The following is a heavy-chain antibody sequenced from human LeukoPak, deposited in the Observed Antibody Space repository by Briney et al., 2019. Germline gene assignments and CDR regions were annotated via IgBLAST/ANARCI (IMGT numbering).Heavy chain of an antibody. CDR1: GFTFSSYE. J-gene: IGHJ4*02. CDR3: ARDALFYKGGFDY. CDR2: ISSGSSTI. Sequence: GGSLRLSCTASGFTFSSYEMNWVRQAPGRGLEWVSYISSGSSTIYYADSVKGRFTISRDNAKNSLYLQMNSLRAEDTAVYYCARDALFYKGGFDYWGQGTLVTVSP. D-gene: IGHD2-8*01. V-gene: IGHV3-48*03.